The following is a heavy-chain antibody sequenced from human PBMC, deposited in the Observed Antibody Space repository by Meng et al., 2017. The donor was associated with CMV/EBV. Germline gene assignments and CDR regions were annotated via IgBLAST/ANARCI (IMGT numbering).Heavy chain of an antibody. CDR3: ARDGYGALGFDF. D-gene: IGHD6-13*01. CDR2: IYYSGST. CDR1: GGSISSSSYY. J-gene: IGHJ4*02. Sequence: LRLSCTVSGGSISSSSYYWGWIRQPPGKGLEWIGSIYYSGSTYYNPSLKSRVTISVDTSKNQFSLKLSSVTAADTAVYYCARDGYGALGFDFWGQGTLVTVSS. V-gene: IGHV4-39*07.